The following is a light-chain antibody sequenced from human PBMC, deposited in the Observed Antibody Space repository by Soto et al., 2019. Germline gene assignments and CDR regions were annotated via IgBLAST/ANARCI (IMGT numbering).Light chain of an antibody. V-gene: IGKV1-5*01. CDR2: DAS. J-gene: IGKJ1*01. CDR1: QSISIW. CDR3: QHYNSYSEA. Sequence: DIQMTHSPATLSASVGDRVTITFRSSQSISIWLSWYQQKPGKAPKLLIYDASNLKSGVPSRFSGSGSGTEFTLTISSLQPDDFGSYYCQHYNSYSEAFGQGTKVDIK.